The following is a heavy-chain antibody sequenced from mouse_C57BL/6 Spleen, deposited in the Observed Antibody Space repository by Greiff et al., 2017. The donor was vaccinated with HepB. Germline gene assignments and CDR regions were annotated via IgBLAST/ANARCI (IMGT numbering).Heavy chain of an antibody. V-gene: IGHV5-4*01. CDR2: ISDGGSYT. CDR3: ARDQSYDGFDY. Sequence: EVQGVESGGGLVKPGGSLKLSCAASGFTFSSYAMSWVRQTPEKRLEWVATISDGGSYTYYPDNVKGRFTISRDNAKNNLYLQMSHLKSEDTAMYYCARDQSYDGFDYWGQGTTLTVSS. CDR1: GFTFSSYA. J-gene: IGHJ2*01. D-gene: IGHD2-12*01.